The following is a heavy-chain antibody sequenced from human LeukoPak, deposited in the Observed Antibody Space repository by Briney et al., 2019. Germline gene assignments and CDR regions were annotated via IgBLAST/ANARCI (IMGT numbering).Heavy chain of an antibody. CDR2: IRYDGSNK. D-gene: IGHD3-10*01. CDR1: GFTFSSYA. J-gene: IGHJ4*02. V-gene: IGHV3-30*02. CDR3: AKLWFGELLPTDY. Sequence: GGSLRLSCAASGFTFSSYAMSWVRQAPGKGLEWVAFIRYDGSNKYYADSVKGRFTISRDNSKNTLYLQVNSLRAEDTAVYYCAKLWFGELLPTDYWGQGTLVTVSS.